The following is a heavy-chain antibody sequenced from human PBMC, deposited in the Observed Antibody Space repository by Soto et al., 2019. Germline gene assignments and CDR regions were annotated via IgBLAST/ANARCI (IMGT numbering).Heavy chain of an antibody. CDR1: GGSISSGDSY. D-gene: IGHD3-3*01. CDR2: IYYSGST. CDR3: AGHPPLRDFWSGYYRDPAGMDV. Sequence: LSLSRPVSGGSISSGDSYCSWIRQPTGKGLEWIGYIYYSGSTYYNPSLKSRVKISVDTSKNQFSLKLSSVTAADTAVYYCAGHPPLRDFWSGYYRDPAGMDVWGQGTTAAVSS. J-gene: IGHJ6*02. V-gene: IGHV4-30-4*01.